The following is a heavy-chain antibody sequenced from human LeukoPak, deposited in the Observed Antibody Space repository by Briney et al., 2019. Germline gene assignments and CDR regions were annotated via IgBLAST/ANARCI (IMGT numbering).Heavy chain of an antibody. D-gene: IGHD3-22*01. CDR1: GFTFSSYS. V-gene: IGHV3-23*01. CDR2: ISGNGGDT. CDR3: AKDLVYYDSSGYFDY. Sequence: PGGSLRLSCAASGFTFSSYSMSWVRQASGKGLEWVSVISGNGGDTFYADSVKGRFTISRDNSKNTLYLQMNSLRAEDTAVYYCAKDLVYYDSSGYFDYWGQGTLVTVSS. J-gene: IGHJ4*02.